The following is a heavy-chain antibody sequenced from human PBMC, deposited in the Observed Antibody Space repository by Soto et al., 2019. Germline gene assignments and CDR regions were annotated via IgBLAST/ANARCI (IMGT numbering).Heavy chain of an antibody. CDR3: GRESGETWDYEAS. Sequence: SETLSLTCTVSGGSISSYRWSWIRQPAGKGLEWIGRLNTYGNTHYNPSLKSRVTVSVDTSRNQFFLTLRSVTAADSAVYHCGRESGETWDYEASWGQGTPVT. D-gene: IGHD1-7*01. CDR1: GGSISSYR. CDR2: LNTYGNT. J-gene: IGHJ5*02. V-gene: IGHV4-4*07.